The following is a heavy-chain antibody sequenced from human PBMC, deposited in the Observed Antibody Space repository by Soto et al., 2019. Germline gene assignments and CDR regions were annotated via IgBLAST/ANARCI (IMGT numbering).Heavy chain of an antibody. CDR1: GFSLTTSGVG. Sequence: QITLNESGPTVVKPTEPLTLTCTFSGFSLTTSGVGVGWVRQSPGKAPEWLAFIYWDDDKRYSTFLKSRLTITKDTSKNQVVLTMANVDPADTATYYCAHRVLRAVFGLVTTTAIYFDFWGQGTPVVVSS. CDR2: IYWDDDK. D-gene: IGHD3-3*01. CDR3: AHRVLRAVFGLVTTTAIYFDF. J-gene: IGHJ4*02. V-gene: IGHV2-5*02.